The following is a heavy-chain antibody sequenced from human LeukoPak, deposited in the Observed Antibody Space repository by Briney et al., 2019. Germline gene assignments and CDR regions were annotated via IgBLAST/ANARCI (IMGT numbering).Heavy chain of an antibody. V-gene: IGHV3-9*01. CDR3: ARGGSGSSAFDI. CDR2: ISWNSGSI. D-gene: IGHD3-10*01. Sequence: QAGGSLRLSCAASGFTFDDYAMHWVRHAPGKGLEWVSGISWNSGSIGYADSVKGRFTISRENAKNSLYLQMNSLRAGDTAVYYCARGGSGSSAFDIWGQGTMVTVSS. CDR1: GFTFDDYA. J-gene: IGHJ3*02.